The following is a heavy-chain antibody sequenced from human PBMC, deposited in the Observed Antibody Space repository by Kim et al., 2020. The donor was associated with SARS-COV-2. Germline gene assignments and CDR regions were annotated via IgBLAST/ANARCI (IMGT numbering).Heavy chain of an antibody. CDR3: TTDFSYGDWAYYYYYGMDD. V-gene: IGHV3-15*01. CDR1: GFTFSNAW. J-gene: IGHJ6*02. Sequence: GGSLRLSCAASGFTFSNAWMSWVRQAPGKGLEWVGRIKSKTDGGTTDYAAPAKSRFTISREDSKNTLYLQMNSLKTEDTAAYYCTTDFSYGDWAYYYYYGMDDCGQGTPVTVSS. D-gene: IGHD4-17*01. CDR2: IKSKTDGGTT.